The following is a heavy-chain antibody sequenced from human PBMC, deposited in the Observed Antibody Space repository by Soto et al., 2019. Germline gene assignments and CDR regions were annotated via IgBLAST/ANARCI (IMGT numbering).Heavy chain of an antibody. J-gene: IGHJ4*02. CDR1: GYTFTSYG. Sequence: QVQLVQSGAEVKKPGASVKVSCKASGYTFTSYGISWVRQAPGQGLEWMGWISAYNGNTNYAQKLQGRVTMTTDTSPSTAYMELRSLRSDDTAVYYCASSYTYCSGGSCYPKYFDYWGQGTLVTVSS. D-gene: IGHD2-15*01. V-gene: IGHV1-18*01. CDR3: ASSYTYCSGGSCYPKYFDY. CDR2: ISAYNGNT.